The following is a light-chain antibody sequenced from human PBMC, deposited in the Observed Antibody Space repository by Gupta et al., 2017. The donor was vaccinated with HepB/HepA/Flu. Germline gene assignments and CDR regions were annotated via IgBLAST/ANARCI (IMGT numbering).Light chain of an antibody. CDR1: SSDVGGYNY. CDR3: YSYAGTQTLV. J-gene: IGLJ2*01. V-gene: IGLV2-11*01. CDR2: DVT. Sequence: QSALTQPRSVSGSPGQSVTLPCPGTSSDVGGYNYVSWYQQHPGKAPKLILYDVTKWPSGVPDRFSGSKSGNTASLTISGLRAEDEADYYCYSYAGTQTLVFGGGTKLTVL.